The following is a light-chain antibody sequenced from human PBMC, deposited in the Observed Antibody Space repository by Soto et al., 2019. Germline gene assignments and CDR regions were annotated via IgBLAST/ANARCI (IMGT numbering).Light chain of an antibody. J-gene: IGLJ1*01. V-gene: IGLV2-18*02. CDR2: EVT. Sequence: QSVLTQPPSVSGSPGQSVTISCTGTSSDIGSYDRVSWYQQPPGTAPRLMIYEVTNRPSGVPDRFSGSKSGNTASLTISGLQPVDETDYYCTSFTPSKTYILGTGTKVTVL. CDR3: TSFTPSKTYI. CDR1: SSDIGSYDR.